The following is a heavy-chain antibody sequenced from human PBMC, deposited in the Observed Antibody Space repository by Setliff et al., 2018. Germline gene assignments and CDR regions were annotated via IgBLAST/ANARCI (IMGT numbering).Heavy chain of an antibody. CDR3: ARYRCPGGICDGFDI. J-gene: IGHJ3*02. CDR2: IYYTGAT. Sequence: SETLSLTCTVSSGSIIGYYWSWIRQSPGKALEWIGYIYYTGATNYNTSLRSRVTLLADTSKNQLSLRLSSVAAADTAVYFCARYRCPGGICDGFDIWGQGTMVTVSS. D-gene: IGHD3-16*02. V-gene: IGHV4-59*01. CDR1: SGSIIGYY.